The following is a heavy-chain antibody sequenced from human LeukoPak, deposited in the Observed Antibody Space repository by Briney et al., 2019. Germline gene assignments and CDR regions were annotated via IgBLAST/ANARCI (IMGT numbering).Heavy chain of an antibody. CDR2: ISGSGGST. D-gene: IGHD3-9*01. CDR1: GFTFSSYA. CDR3: AKELEIRYFGWLSPSPFDY. J-gene: IGHJ4*02. V-gene: IGHV3-23*01. Sequence: PGGSLRLSCAASGFTFSSYAMSWVRQAPGKGLEWVSAISGSGGSTYYADSVKGRFTISRDNSKNTLYLQMNSLRAEDTAVYYCAKELEIRYFGWLSPSPFDYWGQGTLVTVSS.